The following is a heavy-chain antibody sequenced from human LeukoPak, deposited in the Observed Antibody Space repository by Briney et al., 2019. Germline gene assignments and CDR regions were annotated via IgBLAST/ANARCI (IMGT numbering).Heavy chain of an antibody. CDR1: GYSFTNYW. J-gene: IGHJ5*02. CDR2: IYPGDSDA. V-gene: IGHV5-51*01. D-gene: IGHD3-9*01. Sequence: GESLTISCKASGYSFTNYWIAWVRQMPGKGLEWMGTIYPGDSDARYSPSFQGQVTLSVDRSITTAYLQWSSLEASDTAMYFCARHGSSYFEPRYNWFDPWGQGTLVTVSS. CDR3: ARHGSSYFEPRYNWFDP.